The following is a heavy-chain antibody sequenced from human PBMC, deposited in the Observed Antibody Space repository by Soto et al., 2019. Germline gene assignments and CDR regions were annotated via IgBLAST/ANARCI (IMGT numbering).Heavy chain of an antibody. CDR1: GFTFSSYG. CDR3: ARVVSSRFGSLRRYFDL. CDR2: IWYDGSNK. J-gene: IGHJ2*01. V-gene: IGHV3-33*01. Sequence: QVQLVESGGGVVQPGRSLRLSCAASGFTFSSYGMHWVRQAPGKGLEWVAVIWYDGSNKYYADSVKGRFTISRDNSKNXXYLQMNSRRAEDTAVYYCARVVSSRFGSLRRYFDLWGRGTLVTVSS. D-gene: IGHD3-10*01.